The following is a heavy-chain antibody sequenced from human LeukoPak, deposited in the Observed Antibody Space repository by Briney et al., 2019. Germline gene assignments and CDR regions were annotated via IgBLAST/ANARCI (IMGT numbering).Heavy chain of an antibody. J-gene: IGHJ6*03. CDR3: ARSCSRTTCDSYYYYYMDV. V-gene: IGHV3-48*02. D-gene: IGHD2-2*01. CDR1: GFTFSSYS. CDR2: ISSSSSGTI. Sequence: GGSLRVSCIASGFTFSSYSMNWVRQAPGKGLEWVAYISSSSSGTIYYADSVTGGSTIPRDNAEKSLSLQMNSLSAEDTAVYYCARSCSRTTCDSYYYYYMDVWGKGTTVTVSS.